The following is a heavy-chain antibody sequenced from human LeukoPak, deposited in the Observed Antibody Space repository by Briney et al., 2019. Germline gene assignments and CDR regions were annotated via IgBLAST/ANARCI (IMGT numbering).Heavy chain of an antibody. CDR2: ITFSGGT. V-gene: IGHV4-59*01. CDR3: ARDSVYATNSYDP. D-gene: IGHD2-8*01. CDR1: GASISSSN. J-gene: IGHJ5*02. Sequence: SETLSPTCTVSGASISSSNCNWIRQVPGDGLEWIGYITFSGGTNYHPSLGSRFTISLDMSKNQLSLKLTSVTAADTAISYCARDSVYATNSYDPWGQGTLVTVSS.